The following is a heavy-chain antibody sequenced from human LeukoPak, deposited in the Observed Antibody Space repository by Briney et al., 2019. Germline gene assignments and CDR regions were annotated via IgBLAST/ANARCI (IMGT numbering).Heavy chain of an antibody. D-gene: IGHD1-14*01. CDR1: GYTFTDYY. Sequence: GASVKVSCKASGYTFTDYYIHWVRQAPGQGLEWMGWINPNCGGTNYTQKFQGRVTMTRDTSISTAYLELNRLTSDDTAVYYCARVLARYGNLDYWGQGILVTVSS. V-gene: IGHV1-2*02. CDR2: INPNCGGT. J-gene: IGHJ4*02. CDR3: ARVLARYGNLDY.